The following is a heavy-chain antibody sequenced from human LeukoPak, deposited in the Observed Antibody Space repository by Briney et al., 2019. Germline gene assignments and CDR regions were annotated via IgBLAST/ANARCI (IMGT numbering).Heavy chain of an antibody. V-gene: IGHV4-4*07. D-gene: IGHD3-3*01. CDR3: ARDGASPSKYYDFWSGYYAYNWFDP. Sequence: SETLSLTCTVSGGSISSYYWSWIRQPAGKGLEWIGRIYTSGSTNYNPSLKSRVTMSVDTSKNQFSLKLGSVTAADTAVYYCARDGASPSKYYDFWSGYYAYNWFDPWGQGTLVTVSS. CDR1: GGSISSYY. CDR2: IYTSGST. J-gene: IGHJ5*02.